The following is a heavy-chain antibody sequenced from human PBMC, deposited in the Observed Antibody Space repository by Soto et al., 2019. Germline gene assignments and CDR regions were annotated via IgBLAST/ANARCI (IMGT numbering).Heavy chain of an antibody. J-gene: IGHJ4*02. CDR1: GVSFSNFY. V-gene: IGHV4-59*01. D-gene: IGHD6-6*01. Sequence: PSETLSLTWTVSGVSFSNFYWSWIRQPPGKGLEWIGYIYYSGSTIYNPSLKSRVSLSVDTSKNQLSLKLSSVTAADTAVYYCARLGSSSDHWGQGTLVTVSS. CDR3: ARLGSSSDH. CDR2: IYYSGST.